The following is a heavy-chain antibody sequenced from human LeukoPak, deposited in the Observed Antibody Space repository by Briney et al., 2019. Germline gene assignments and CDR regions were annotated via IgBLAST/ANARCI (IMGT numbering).Heavy chain of an antibody. V-gene: IGHV4-39*07. Sequence: SSETLSLTCTVSGGSISSSSYYWGWIRQPPGKGLEWIGSIYYSGSTYYNPSLKSRVTISVDTSKNQFSLKLNSVTAADTAVYYCARDGSGWFHYFDYWGQGTLVTVSS. J-gene: IGHJ4*02. CDR2: IYYSGST. CDR1: GGSISSSSYY. CDR3: ARDGSGWFHYFDY. D-gene: IGHD6-19*01.